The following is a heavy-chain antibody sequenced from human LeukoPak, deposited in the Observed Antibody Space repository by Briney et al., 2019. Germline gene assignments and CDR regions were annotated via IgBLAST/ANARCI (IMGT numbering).Heavy chain of an antibody. CDR1: GGTFSSYA. J-gene: IGHJ4*02. CDR3: ARSTSAVTAQRFDY. V-gene: IGHV1-69*13. CDR2: IIPIFGTA. Sequence: GASVKVSCKASGGTFSSYAISWVRQAPGQGLEWMGGIIPIFGTANYAQKFQGRVTITADESTSTAYMELSSLRSEDTAVYYCARSTSAVTAQRFDYWGQGTLVTVSS. D-gene: IGHD3-3*01.